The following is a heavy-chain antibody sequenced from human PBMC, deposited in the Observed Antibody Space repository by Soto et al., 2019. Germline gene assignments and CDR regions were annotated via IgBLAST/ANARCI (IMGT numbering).Heavy chain of an antibody. D-gene: IGHD2-2*03. Sequence: QVHLQQWGAGLLKPSETLSLTCAVYGGSFSDNYWSWIRQSPEKGLEWIGEINHSGSTNYNPSLKSRVTISVDTSQSQFSLKLNSVTAADTAVYYCAKGEFGVGYCRGTTSSCSFDIWGQGTMVTVSS. J-gene: IGHJ3*02. CDR3: AKGEFGVGYCRGTTSSCSFDI. CDR2: INHSGST. V-gene: IGHV4-34*01. CDR1: GGSFSDNY.